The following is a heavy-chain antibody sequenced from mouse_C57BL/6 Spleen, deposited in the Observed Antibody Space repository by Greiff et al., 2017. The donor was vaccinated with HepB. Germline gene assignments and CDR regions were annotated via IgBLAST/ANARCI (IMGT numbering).Heavy chain of an antibody. V-gene: IGHV1-15*01. CDR1: GYTFTDYE. Sequence: QVQLQQSGAELVRPGASVTLSCKASGYTFTDYEMHWVKQTPVHGLEWIGAIDPETGGTAYNQKFKGKAILTADKSSSTAYMELRSLTSEDSAVYSCTRGRDSSGYVDYFDYWGQGTTLTVSS. D-gene: IGHD3-2*02. J-gene: IGHJ2*01. CDR2: IDPETGGT. CDR3: TRGRDSSGYVDYFDY.